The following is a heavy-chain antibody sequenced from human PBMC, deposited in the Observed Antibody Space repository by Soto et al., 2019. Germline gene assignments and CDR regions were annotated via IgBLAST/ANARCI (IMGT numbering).Heavy chain of an antibody. J-gene: IGHJ6*02. CDR1: GYSVSSSDHY. Sequence: SETLSLTCSVSGYSVSSSDHYWAWIRQPPGKGLEWIGSMLYSGLTYYNPSLKSRVTLSVDTSKNQFSVRLNSVTASDTAVYYCAPLSVSLSGPYGIHVWGQGATVTVSS. D-gene: IGHD2-15*01. CDR3: APLSVSLSGPYGIHV. V-gene: IGHV4-39*01. CDR2: MLYSGLT.